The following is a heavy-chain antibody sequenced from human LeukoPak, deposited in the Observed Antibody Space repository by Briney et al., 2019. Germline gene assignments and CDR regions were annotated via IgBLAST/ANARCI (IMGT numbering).Heavy chain of an antibody. CDR1: GFTFSSYG. CDR2: ISYDGSNK. CDR3: AAKGAYSSGWYYYYYGMDV. V-gene: IGHV3-30*03. J-gene: IGHJ6*04. D-gene: IGHD6-19*01. Sequence: SGGSLRLSCAASGFTFSSYGIHWVRQAPGKGLEWVAAISYDGSNKYYADSVKGRFIISRDNSKNTLYLQMNILRAEDTAVYYCAAKGAYSSGWYYYYYGMDVWGKGTTVTVSS.